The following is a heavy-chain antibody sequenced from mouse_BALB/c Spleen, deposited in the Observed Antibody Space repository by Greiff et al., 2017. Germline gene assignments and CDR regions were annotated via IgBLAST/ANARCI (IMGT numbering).Heavy chain of an antibody. CDR2: IDPETGGT. CDR1: GYTFTDYE. Sequence: QVQLQQSGAELVRPGASVTLSCKASGYTFTDYEMHWVKQTPVHGLEWIGAIDPETGGTAYNQKFKGKATLTADKSSSTAYMELRSLTSEDSAVYYCTTMITTGYYAMDYGGQGTSVTVSS. D-gene: IGHD2-4*01. J-gene: IGHJ4*01. CDR3: TTMITTGYYAMDY. V-gene: IGHV1-15*01.